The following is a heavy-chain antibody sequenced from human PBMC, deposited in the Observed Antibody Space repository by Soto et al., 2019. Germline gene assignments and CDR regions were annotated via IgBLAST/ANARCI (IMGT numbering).Heavy chain of an antibody. V-gene: IGHV4-61*01. CDR1: GASLSSGSYY. Sequence: PSGTLSLTSTVSGASLSSGSYYWSRIRQPPGKGLEWIGYFYYTGTTKYNPSLESRVTISADTSKNQFSLNLTSVTAADTAVYYCARISYWVKDYWGQGALVTVSS. D-gene: IGHD2-8*02. J-gene: IGHJ4*02. CDR2: FYYTGTT. CDR3: ARISYWVKDY.